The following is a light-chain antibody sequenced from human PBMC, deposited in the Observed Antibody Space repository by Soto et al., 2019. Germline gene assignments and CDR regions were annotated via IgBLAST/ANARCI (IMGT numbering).Light chain of an antibody. CDR2: GAS. CDR1: QSVSSSY. J-gene: IGKJ1*01. Sequence: EIVLTQSPGTLSLSPGERATLSCRASQSVSSSYLAWYQQKPGQAPRLLIYGASSRATGIPDRFSGSGSRTDFTLTISRLEPEDFAVYYCQQYSHSPLWTFGQGTKVEIK. V-gene: IGKV3-20*01. CDR3: QQYSHSPLWT.